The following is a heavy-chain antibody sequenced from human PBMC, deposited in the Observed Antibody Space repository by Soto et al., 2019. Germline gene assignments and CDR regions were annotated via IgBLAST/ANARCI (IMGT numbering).Heavy chain of an antibody. CDR2: ISYDGSNK. CDR1: GFTFSSYA. D-gene: IGHD2-8*01. J-gene: IGHJ4*02. V-gene: IGHV3-30-3*01. Sequence: QVQLVESGGGVVQPGRSLRLSCAASGFTFSSYAMHWVRQAPGKGLEWVAVISYDGSNKYYADSVKGRFTISRDNSKNTLYLQMYSLSAEDTAVYYCARSPGYGLYYFDYWGQGTLVTVSS. CDR3: ARSPGYGLYYFDY.